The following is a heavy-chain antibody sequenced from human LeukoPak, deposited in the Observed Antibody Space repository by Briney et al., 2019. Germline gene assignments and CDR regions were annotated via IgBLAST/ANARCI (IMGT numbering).Heavy chain of an antibody. J-gene: IGHJ3*02. V-gene: IGHV4-59*01. Sequence: PSETLSLTCTVTGGSINNYSWNWIRQPPGKGLEWIGYMFYSGSTNYNPSLKSRVTISIDTSKNQFSLQLTSVTAADTAVYYCARHEYSSWRGAFDIWGQGTMVTVSS. CDR2: MFYSGST. D-gene: IGHD6-6*01. CDR3: ARHEYSSWRGAFDI. CDR1: GGSINNYS.